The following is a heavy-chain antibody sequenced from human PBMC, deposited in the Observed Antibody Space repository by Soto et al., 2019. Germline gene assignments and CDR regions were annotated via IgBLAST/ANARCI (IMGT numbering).Heavy chain of an antibody. D-gene: IGHD3-16*02. CDR2: MYYSGSS. CDR1: GGSISSGGGY. CDR3: AWGDDENPYTGGHYYYFGMDV. Sequence: QVQLQESGPGLVKPSQTLSLTCTVSGGSISSGGGYWSWIRQHPGKGLEWIGYMYYSGSSYYNPSLQSRLTISAATSKNQFSLKLTSVTAADTAVYYCAWGDDENPYTGGHYYYFGMDVWGQGTTVTVSS. J-gene: IGHJ6*02. V-gene: IGHV4-31*03.